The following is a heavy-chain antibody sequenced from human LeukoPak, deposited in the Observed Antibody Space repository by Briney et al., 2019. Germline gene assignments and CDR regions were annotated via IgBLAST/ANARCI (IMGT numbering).Heavy chain of an antibody. CDR2: ISSSSSYI. CDR3: AKDPRQNYYDSSGYS. V-gene: IGHV3-21*04. Sequence: GGSLRLSCAASGFTFSSYSMNWVRQAPGKGLEWVSSISSSSSYIYYADSVKGRFTISRDNSKNTLYLQMNSLRAEDTAVYYCAKDPRQNYYDSSGYSWGQGTLVTVSS. D-gene: IGHD3-22*01. CDR1: GFTFSSYS. J-gene: IGHJ4*02.